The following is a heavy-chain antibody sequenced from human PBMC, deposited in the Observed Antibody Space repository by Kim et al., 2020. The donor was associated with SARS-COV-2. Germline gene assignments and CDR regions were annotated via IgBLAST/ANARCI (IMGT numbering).Heavy chain of an antibody. Sequence: GGSLRLSCAASGFTFSSYWMSWVRQAPGKGLEWVANIKQDGSEKYYVDSVKGRFTISRDNAKNSLYLQMNSLRAEDTAVYYCARDRLGIAAAGSYYYGMDVWGQGTTVTVSS. V-gene: IGHV3-7*03. CDR3: ARDRLGIAAAGSYYYGMDV. CDR2: IKQDGSEK. J-gene: IGHJ6*02. CDR1: GFTFSSYW. D-gene: IGHD6-13*01.